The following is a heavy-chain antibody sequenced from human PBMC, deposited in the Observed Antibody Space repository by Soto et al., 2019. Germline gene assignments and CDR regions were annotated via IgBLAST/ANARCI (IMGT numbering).Heavy chain of an antibody. Sequence: SETLSLTCTVSGGSISSGGYYWSWIRQHPGKGLEWIGYIYYSGSTYYNPSLKSRVTISVDTSKNQFSLKLSSVTAADTAVYYCARRSGGTLDYWGQGTLVTVSS. D-gene: IGHD2-15*01. J-gene: IGHJ4*02. CDR3: ARRSGGTLDY. CDR1: GGSISSGGYY. V-gene: IGHV4-31*03. CDR2: IYYSGST.